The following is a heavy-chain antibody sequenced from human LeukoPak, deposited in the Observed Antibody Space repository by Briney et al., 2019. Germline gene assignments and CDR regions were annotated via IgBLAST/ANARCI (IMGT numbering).Heavy chain of an antibody. J-gene: IGHJ4*02. CDR1: GFTFNSYA. V-gene: IGHV3-23*01. CDR2: VSDSGDYT. D-gene: IGHD2-15*01. Sequence: PGGSLRLSCAASGFTFNSYAMTWVRQAPGKGLEWVSSVSDSGDYTYYADSAKGRFTISRDNSKNTLYLQVNSLRAEDTAVYYCAKAPISKDCSGGSCYLFDYWGQGTLVTVSS. CDR3: AKAPISKDCSGGSCYLFDY.